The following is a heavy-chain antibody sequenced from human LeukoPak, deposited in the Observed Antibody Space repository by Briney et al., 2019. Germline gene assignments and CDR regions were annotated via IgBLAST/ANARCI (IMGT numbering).Heavy chain of an antibody. J-gene: IGHJ5*02. D-gene: IGHD3-3*01. V-gene: IGHV3-33*01. CDR3: ARDAYYDFWSGERWFDP. CDR1: GFTFSSYG. CDR2: IWYDGSNK. Sequence: GGSLRLSCAASGFTFSSYGMHWVRQAPSKGLEWVAVIWYDGSNKYYADSVKGRFTISRDNSKNTLYLQMNSLRAEDTAVYYCARDAYYDFWSGERWFDPWGQGTLVTVSS.